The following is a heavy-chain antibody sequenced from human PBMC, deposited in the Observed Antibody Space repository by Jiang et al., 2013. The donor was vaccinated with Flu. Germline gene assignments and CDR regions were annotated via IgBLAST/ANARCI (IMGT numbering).Heavy chain of an antibody. J-gene: IGHJ4*02. D-gene: IGHD4-17*01. V-gene: IGHV2-5*02. CDR2: IYWDDDK. Sequence: LALIYWDDDKRYSPSLKSRLTITKDTSKNQVVLTMTNMDPVDTATYYCAHSGTVTNPFDYWGQGTLVTVSS. CDR3: AHSGTVTNPFDY.